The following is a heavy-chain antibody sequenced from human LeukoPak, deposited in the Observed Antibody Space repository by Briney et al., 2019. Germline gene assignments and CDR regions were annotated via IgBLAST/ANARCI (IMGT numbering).Heavy chain of an antibody. CDR1: GFTFSSYA. V-gene: IGHV3-30-3*01. Sequence: GGSLRLSCAASGFTFSSYAMHWVRQAPGKGLEWEAVISYDGSNKYYADSVKGRFTISRDNSKNTLYLQMNSLRAEDTAVYYCAREKGYGDYYFDYWGQGTLVTVSS. J-gene: IGHJ4*02. CDR2: ISYDGSNK. CDR3: AREKGYGDYYFDY. D-gene: IGHD4-17*01.